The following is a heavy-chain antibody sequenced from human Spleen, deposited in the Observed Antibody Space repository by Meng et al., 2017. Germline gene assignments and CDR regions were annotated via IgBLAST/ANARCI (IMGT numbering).Heavy chain of an antibody. Sequence: VQRRHAGDAVKKPGASVKVSCKASGYTFPDYWLHWVRRAPGQGLEWMGRINPKSGDTHYAQRFQGRVTMTGDTSISTAYMELSGLRSDDTAMYYCARDEDISAAGKLFGDYWGQGTLVTVSS. V-gene: IGHV1-2*06. CDR1: GYTFPDYW. CDR3: ARDEDISAAGKLFGDY. CDR2: INPKSGDT. D-gene: IGHD6-13*01. J-gene: IGHJ4*02.